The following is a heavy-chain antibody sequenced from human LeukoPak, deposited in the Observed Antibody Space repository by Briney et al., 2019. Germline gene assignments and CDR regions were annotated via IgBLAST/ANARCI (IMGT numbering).Heavy chain of an antibody. J-gene: IGHJ4*02. CDR3: AKGDSADYHIAVAGTLGY. V-gene: IGHV3-30*18. CDR1: GFTFSSYG. D-gene: IGHD6-19*01. Sequence: GGSLRLSCAASGFTFSSYGMHWVRQAPGKGLEWVAVISYDGSNKYYADSVKGRFTISRDNSKNTLYLQMNSLRAEDTAVYYCAKGDSADYHIAVAGTLGYWGQGTLVTVSS. CDR2: ISYDGSNK.